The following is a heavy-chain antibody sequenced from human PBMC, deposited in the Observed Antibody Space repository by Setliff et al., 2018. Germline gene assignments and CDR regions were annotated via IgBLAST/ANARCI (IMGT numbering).Heavy chain of an antibody. CDR3: VKTHWDTWIRGAFDI. CDR2: ISSGSSP. CDR1: GFTFNNYA. D-gene: IGHD3-10*01. Sequence: GGSLRLSCGASGFTFNNYAMIWVRQAPGKGLEWVSGISSGSSPYYADSVQGRFTISRDNSKNTLSLHMNSLRADDTAVYYCVKTHWDTWIRGAFDIWGQGTMVTV. J-gene: IGHJ3*02. V-gene: IGHV3-23*01.